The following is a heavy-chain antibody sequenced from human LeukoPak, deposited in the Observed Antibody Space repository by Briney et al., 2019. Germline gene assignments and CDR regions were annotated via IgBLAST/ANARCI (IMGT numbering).Heavy chain of an antibody. V-gene: IGHV4-38-2*01. Sequence: PSETLSLTCAVSGYPISSGYYWGWIRQPPGKGLEWIGSIYHSGSTYYNPSLKSRVTISVDTSKNQFSLKLSSVTAADTAVYYCATTGEWDYYYYYMDVWGKGTTVTVSS. CDR2: IYHSGST. CDR1: GYPISSGYY. J-gene: IGHJ6*03. CDR3: ATTGEWDYYYYYMDV. D-gene: IGHD3-16*01.